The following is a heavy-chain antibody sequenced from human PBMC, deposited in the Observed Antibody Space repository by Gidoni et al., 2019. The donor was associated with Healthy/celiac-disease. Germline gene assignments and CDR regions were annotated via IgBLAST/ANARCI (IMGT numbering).Heavy chain of an antibody. CDR2: INAGNGNT. J-gene: IGHJ4*02. CDR3: ARRLSSGSLDY. CDR1: GYTFTSYA. Sequence: QVQLVPSGAEVKKPGAAVKVSCKASGYTFTSYAMHWVRQAPGQRLEWMGWINAGNGNTKYSQKFQGRVTSTRDTSAGTAYMELSSLRSEDTAVYYCARRLSSGSLDYWGQGTLVTVSS. V-gene: IGHV1-3*01. D-gene: IGHD2-15*01.